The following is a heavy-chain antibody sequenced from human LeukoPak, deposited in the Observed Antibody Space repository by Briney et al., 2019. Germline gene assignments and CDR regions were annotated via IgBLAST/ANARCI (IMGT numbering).Heavy chain of an antibody. CDR1: GYTFTSYG. J-gene: IGHJ5*02. CDR2: ISAYNGNT. CDR3: ARDLGYSYGYNWFDP. V-gene: IGHV1-18*01. Sequence: ASVKVSCKASGYTFTSYGISWVRQAPGQGLEWMGWISAYNGNTNYAQKLQGRVTMTTDTSTSTAYMELRGLRSDDTAVYYCARDLGYSYGYNWFDPWGQGTLVTVSS. D-gene: IGHD5-18*01.